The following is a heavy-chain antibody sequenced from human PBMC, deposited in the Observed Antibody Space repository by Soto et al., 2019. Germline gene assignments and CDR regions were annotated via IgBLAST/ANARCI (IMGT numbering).Heavy chain of an antibody. D-gene: IGHD6-19*01. J-gene: IGHJ4*02. CDR2: INPSGGST. Sequence: QVQLVQSGAEVKEPGASVKVSCKASGYTFTSFYMHWVRQAPGQGLEWMAIINPSGGSTNYAQKFRGRVTVTRDTSTSTVYMDLSSLTSEDTAVYFCGKSLYSSVYWGQGTLVTVYS. CDR3: GKSLYSSVY. CDR1: GYTFTSFY. V-gene: IGHV1-46*03.